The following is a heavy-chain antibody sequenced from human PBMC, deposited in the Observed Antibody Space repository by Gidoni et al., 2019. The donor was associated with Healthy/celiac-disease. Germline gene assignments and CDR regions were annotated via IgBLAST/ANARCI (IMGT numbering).Heavy chain of an antibody. CDR3: ARREVWAPENWFDP. J-gene: IGHJ5*02. D-gene: IGHD2-8*01. CDR1: GGSISSSSYY. CDR2: IYYSGST. V-gene: IGHV4-39*01. Sequence: QLQLQESGPGLVKPSETLSLTCTVSGGSISSSSYYWGWIRQPPGKGLEWIGSIYYSGSTYYNPSLKSRVTISVDTSKNQFSLKLSSVTAADTAVYYCARREVWAPENWFDPWGQGTLVTVSS.